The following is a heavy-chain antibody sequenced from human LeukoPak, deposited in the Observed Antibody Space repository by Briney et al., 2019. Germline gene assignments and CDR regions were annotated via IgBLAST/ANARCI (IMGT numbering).Heavy chain of an antibody. V-gene: IGHV4-39*01. D-gene: IGHD3/OR15-3a*01. CDR2: IYCGGGT. CDR3: ARDWYEGGYVDY. Sequence: SETLSLTCTVSGGSISSSSYYWGWIRQPPGKGLEWIGSIYCGGGTYYNPSLKSRVTISVDTSKNQFSLKLSSVSAADTAVYYCARDWYEGGYVDYWGQGTLVTGSS. J-gene: IGHJ4*02. CDR1: GGSISSSSYY.